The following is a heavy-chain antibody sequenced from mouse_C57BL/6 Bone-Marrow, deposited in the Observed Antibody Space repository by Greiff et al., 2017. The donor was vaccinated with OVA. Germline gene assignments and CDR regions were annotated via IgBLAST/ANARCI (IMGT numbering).Heavy chain of an antibody. Sequence: VQLQQSGPELVKPGASVKISCKASGYSFTGYYMNWVKQSPEKSLEWIGEINPSTGGTTYNQKFKAKATLTVDKDSSTAYMQLKSLTSEDSTVYYCARYSLYAMDYWGQGTSVTVSS. J-gene: IGHJ4*01. CDR1: GYSFTGYY. D-gene: IGHD2-12*01. CDR2: INPSTGGT. V-gene: IGHV1-42*01. CDR3: ARYSLYAMDY.